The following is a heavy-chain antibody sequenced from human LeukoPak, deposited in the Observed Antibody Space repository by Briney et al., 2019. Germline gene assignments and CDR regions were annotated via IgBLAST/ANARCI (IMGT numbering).Heavy chain of an antibody. CDR3: AKSGYSSSWYYDYYYMDV. V-gene: IGHV3-23*01. D-gene: IGHD6-13*01. CDR1: GFTFSSYA. CDR2: ISGSGGST. J-gene: IGHJ6*03. Sequence: GGSLRLSCAASGFTFSSYAMGWVRQAPGKGLGWVSAISGSGGSTYYADSVKGRFTISRDNSKNTLYLQMNSLRAEDTAVYYCAKSGYSSSWYYDYYYMDVWGKGTTVTVSS.